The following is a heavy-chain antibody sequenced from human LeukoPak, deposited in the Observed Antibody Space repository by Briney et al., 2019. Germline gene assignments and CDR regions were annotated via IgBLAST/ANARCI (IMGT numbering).Heavy chain of an antibody. CDR1: GGSISSYY. CDR2: IYYSGST. J-gene: IGHJ6*03. D-gene: IGHD5-24*01. CDR3: ARGAKTRDGYPYYYYYYYMDV. V-gene: IGHV4-59*01. Sequence: PSETLSLTCTVSGGSISSYYWSWLRQPPGKGLELIGYIYYSGSTNYNPSLKSRVTISVDTSKNQFSLKLNSVTAADTAVYYWARGAKTRDGYPYYYYYYYMDVWGKGTTVTVSS.